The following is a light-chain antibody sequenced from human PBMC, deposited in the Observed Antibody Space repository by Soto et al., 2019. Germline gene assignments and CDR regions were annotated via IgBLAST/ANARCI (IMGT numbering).Light chain of an antibody. CDR1: QSVRSGY. Sequence: EIVFTQSPGILSLSPGEGATLSCRASQSVRSGYLAWYQQKVGQTPRLLIYGVSSRATGIPDRFSGSGSETEFTLTITSLQPEDSATYYCQQRNSYPRTFGQGTKVDIK. CDR3: QQRNSYPRT. V-gene: IGKV3-20*01. CDR2: GVS. J-gene: IGKJ2*01.